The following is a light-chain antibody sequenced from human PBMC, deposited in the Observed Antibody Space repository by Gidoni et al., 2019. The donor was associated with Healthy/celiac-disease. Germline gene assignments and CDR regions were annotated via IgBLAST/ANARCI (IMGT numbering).Light chain of an antibody. J-gene: IGKJ3*01. CDR2: GAS. V-gene: IGKV3-20*01. CDR1: KSVSSSY. Sequence: IVLTQSPGTLSLSPGERATLSCRASKSVSSSYLAWYQQKPGQAPRRLIYGASSRDTGITDRFSGSGSGTDFTLTISRLEPEDFAVYYCQQYGSSPLTFGPGTKVDIK. CDR3: QQYGSSPLT.